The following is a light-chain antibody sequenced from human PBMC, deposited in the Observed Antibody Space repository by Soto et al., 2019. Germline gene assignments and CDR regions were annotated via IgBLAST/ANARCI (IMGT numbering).Light chain of an antibody. CDR2: AAS. V-gene: IGKV1-39*01. CDR3: QQSYSTPGSLT. Sequence: DIQMTQSPSSLSASVGDRVTITCRASQSISSYLNWYQQKPGKAPKLLIYAASSLQSGVPSRFSGSGSGTDFTLTISSLQPEDFATYYCQQSYSTPGSLTFGQGTKVEIK. CDR1: QSISSY. J-gene: IGKJ1*01.